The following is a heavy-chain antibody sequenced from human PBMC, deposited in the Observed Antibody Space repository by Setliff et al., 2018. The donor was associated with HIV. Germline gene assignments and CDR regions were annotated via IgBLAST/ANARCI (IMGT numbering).Heavy chain of an antibody. CDR3: ARQGSVPLGAHQFDY. D-gene: IGHD3-16*01. Sequence: SETLSLTCSVSGDSIGNPNYYWGWIRQPPGKGLEWIGSIYFSESPYYNPSLSSRVTISVDTSTNQFSLRLSSVTAADTAVYYCARQGSVPLGAHQFDYRGPGTLVTVSS. CDR2: IYFSESP. V-gene: IGHV4-39*01. CDR1: GDSIGNPNYY. J-gene: IGHJ4*02.